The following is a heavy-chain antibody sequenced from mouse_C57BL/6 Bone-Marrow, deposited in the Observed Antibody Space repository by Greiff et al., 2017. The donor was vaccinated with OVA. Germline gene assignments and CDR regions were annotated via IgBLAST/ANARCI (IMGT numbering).Heavy chain of an antibody. V-gene: IGHV3-6*01. D-gene: IGHD1-1*02. CDR3: ASYGPYKGVDY. Sequence: VQLQQSGPGLVKPSQSLSLTCSVTGYSITSGYYWNWIRQFPGNKLEWMGYISYDGSNNYNPSLKNRISITRDTSKNQFFLKLNSVTTEDTATYYCASYGPYKGVDYWGQGTSVTVSS. CDR1: GYSITSGYY. J-gene: IGHJ4*01. CDR2: ISYDGSN.